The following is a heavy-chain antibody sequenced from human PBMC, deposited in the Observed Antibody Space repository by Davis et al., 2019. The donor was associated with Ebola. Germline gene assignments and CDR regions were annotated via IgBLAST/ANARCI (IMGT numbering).Heavy chain of an antibody. D-gene: IGHD3-10*01. V-gene: IGHV3-48*02. CDR1: GFTFSSYA. CDR3: ARDEGGILLWFGN. Sequence: GGSLRLSCAASGFTFSSYAMSWVRQAPGKGLEWVSYISSSSSTICYADSVKGRFTISRDNAKNSLYLQMNSLRDEDTAVYYCARDEGGILLWFGNWGQGTLVTVSS. CDR2: ISSSSSTI. J-gene: IGHJ4*02.